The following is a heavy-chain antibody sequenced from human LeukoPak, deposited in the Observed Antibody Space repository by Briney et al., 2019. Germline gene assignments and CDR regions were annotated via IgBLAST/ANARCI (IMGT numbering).Heavy chain of an antibody. Sequence: GGSLRLSCAASGFTFSSYAMSWVRQAPGKGLEWVSAISGSGGSTYYADSVKGRFTISRDNSKNTLYLQMNSLRAEDTAVYYCARMAGAYGYGDFEYLDYWGQGALVTVSS. CDR2: ISGSGGST. CDR1: GFTFSSYA. D-gene: IGHD4-17*01. CDR3: ARMAGAYGYGDFEYLDY. V-gene: IGHV3-23*01. J-gene: IGHJ4*02.